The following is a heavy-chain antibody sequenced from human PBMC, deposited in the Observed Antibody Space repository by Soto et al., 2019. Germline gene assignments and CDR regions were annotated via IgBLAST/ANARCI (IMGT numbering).Heavy chain of an antibody. J-gene: IGHJ4*02. CDR3: ARLRWSRGYFDY. D-gene: IGHD4-17*01. CDR2: IYYSGST. V-gene: IGHV4-59*01. Sequence: PSETLSLTCTVSGGSISSYYWSWIRQPPGKGLEWIGYIYYSGSTNYNPSLKSRVTISVDTSKNQFSLKLSSVTAADTAVYYCARLRWSRGYFDYWGQGTLVTVSS. CDR1: GGSISSYY.